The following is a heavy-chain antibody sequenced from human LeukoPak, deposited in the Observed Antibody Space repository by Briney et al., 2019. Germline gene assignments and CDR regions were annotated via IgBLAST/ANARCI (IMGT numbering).Heavy chain of an antibody. J-gene: IGHJ3*01. CDR2: IWSNGGST. V-gene: IGHV3-64D*06. Sequence: GGSLRLSCSASGFSFSTYDLHWVRQAPGKGLEYVSAIWSNGGSTFYADSVKGRFPITRDNSKNTLCLQMSSLRAEDTAVYYCVKGIFASGIDSFDFWGQGTMVTVSS. CDR1: GFSFSTYD. D-gene: IGHD3-10*01. CDR3: VKGIFASGIDSFDF.